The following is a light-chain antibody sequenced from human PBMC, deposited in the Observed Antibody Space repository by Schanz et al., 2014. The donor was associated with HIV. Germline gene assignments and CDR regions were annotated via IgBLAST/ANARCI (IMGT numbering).Light chain of an antibody. Sequence: DIQMTQFPSSLSASVGDRVTLTCRASQDISNYLAWYQQKPGKVPKLLICAASTLQSGVPSRFSGSGSGTGFTLTINGLQPEDVATYNCQKYNSAPWTFGQGTKVEIK. CDR3: QKYNSAPWT. CDR2: AAS. CDR1: QDISNY. V-gene: IGKV1-27*01. J-gene: IGKJ1*01.